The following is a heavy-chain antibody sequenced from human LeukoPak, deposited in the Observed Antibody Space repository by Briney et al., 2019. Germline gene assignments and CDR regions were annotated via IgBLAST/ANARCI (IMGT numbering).Heavy chain of an antibody. CDR3: ARDLAATNYCAGHCFVDY. D-gene: IGHD2-21*02. V-gene: IGHV3-48*03. CDR1: GCTFSSYE. J-gene: IGHJ4*02. CDR2: ISSSGSSI. Sequence: GGSLRLSCAASGCTFSSYEMSWVRQAPGKGLEWISYISSSGSSIYYADSVKGRFTISRDNAKSSLYLQMSSLRAEDTAVYYCARDLAATNYCAGHCFVDYWGQGTLVTVSS.